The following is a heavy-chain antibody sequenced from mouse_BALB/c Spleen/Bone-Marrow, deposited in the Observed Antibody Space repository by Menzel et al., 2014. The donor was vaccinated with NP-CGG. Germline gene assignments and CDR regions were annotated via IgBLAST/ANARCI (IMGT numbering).Heavy chain of an antibody. V-gene: IGHV4-1*02. CDR3: ARQGYYGYSDY. Sequence: DVKLQESGGGLVQPGGSLKLSCAASGFDFSRYWMSWVRQAPGKGLEWIGEINPDSSTINYTPSLKDKFITSRDNAKNTLYLQMRKVRSEDTALYYCARQGYYGYSDYWGQGTTLTVSS. D-gene: IGHD1-2*01. J-gene: IGHJ2*01. CDR2: INPDSSTI. CDR1: GFDFSRYW.